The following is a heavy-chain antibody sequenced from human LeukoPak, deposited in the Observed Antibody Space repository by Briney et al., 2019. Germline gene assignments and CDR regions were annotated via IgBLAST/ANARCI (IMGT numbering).Heavy chain of an antibody. Sequence: PSETLSLTCTVSGGSISSYYWSWIRQPPGKGLEWIGYINYSGSTNYNPSLKSRVTMSVDTSKNQFSLKLSSVTAADTAMYYCARDSDIVVVPAAMGTYYYYYMDVWGKGTTATVSS. V-gene: IGHV4-59*01. J-gene: IGHJ6*03. D-gene: IGHD2-2*01. CDR2: INYSGST. CDR1: GGSISSYY. CDR3: ARDSDIVVVPAAMGTYYYYYMDV.